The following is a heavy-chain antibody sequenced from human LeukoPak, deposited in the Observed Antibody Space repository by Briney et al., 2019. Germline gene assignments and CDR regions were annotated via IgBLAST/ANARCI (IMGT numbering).Heavy chain of an antibody. CDR3: ARGLGGTGARYFDY. V-gene: IGHV3-72*01. CDR1: GFTFSDYY. CDR2: IRNKANSHTT. Sequence: GGSLRLSCAASGFTFSDYYMDWVRQAPGKGLEWVGRIRNKANSHTTEYAASVKGRFTISRDDSKNSLYLQMNSLKTDDTAVCYCARGLGGTGARYFDYWGQGTLVTVSS. J-gene: IGHJ4*02. D-gene: IGHD3/OR15-3a*01.